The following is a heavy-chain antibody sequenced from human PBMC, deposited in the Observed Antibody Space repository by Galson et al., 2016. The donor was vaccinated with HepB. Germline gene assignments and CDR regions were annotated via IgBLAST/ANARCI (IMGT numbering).Heavy chain of an antibody. J-gene: IGHJ3*02. V-gene: IGHV3-15*01. CDR2: IKSKAGGGIT. D-gene: IGHD1/OR15-1a*01. CDR1: GFTFSNAW. CDR3: ATEVSKNNGGAFEI. Sequence: SLRLSCAASGFTFSNAWMSWVRQAPGKGLEWVGRIKSKAGGGITDYAAPVKGRFTISRDDSKNTLYLQMNSLKTEDTAVYYCATEVSKNNGGAFEIWGQGTVVTVS.